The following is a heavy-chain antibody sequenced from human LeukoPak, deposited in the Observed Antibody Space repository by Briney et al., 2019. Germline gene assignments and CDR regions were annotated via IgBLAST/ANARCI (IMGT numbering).Heavy chain of an antibody. V-gene: IGHV3-23*01. Sequence: PGGSLRLSCAASGFTFSCYAMTWVRQAPGRGLEWVSSISGSGGSTYYADSVKGRFTISRDNSKDTLYLQMHSLRGEDTAVYFCAKDRDYDFWSGYYWDNWGQGTLVTVSS. CDR2: ISGSGGST. CDR1: GFTFSCYA. J-gene: IGHJ4*02. CDR3: AKDRDYDFWSGYYWDN. D-gene: IGHD3-3*01.